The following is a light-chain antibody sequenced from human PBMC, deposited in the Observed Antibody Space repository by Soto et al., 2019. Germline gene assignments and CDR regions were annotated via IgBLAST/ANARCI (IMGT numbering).Light chain of an antibody. Sequence: EIVMTQSPATLSVSPGDRATLSCRASQSVSNNLAWYQQKPGQAPRLLVYLASTRATGIPARFSGSGSGTEFTLTISSLQSEDFALYYCQQYNNGPPTTFGQGTRLEI. V-gene: IGKV3D-15*01. J-gene: IGKJ5*01. CDR2: LAS. CDR3: QQYNNGPPTT. CDR1: QSVSNN.